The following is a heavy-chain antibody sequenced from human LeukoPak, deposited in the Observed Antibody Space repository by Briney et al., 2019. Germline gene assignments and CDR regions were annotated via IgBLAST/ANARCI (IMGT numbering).Heavy chain of an antibody. CDR1: GGSISSYY. CDR2: IYTSGST. Sequence: PSETLSLTCTVSGGSISSYYWSWIRQPAGKGLEWIGRIYTSGSTNYNPSLKSRVTISVDTSKNQFSLKLSSVTAADTAVYYCARLYYYDSSGYYLLDYYYGMDVWGQGTTVNVSS. CDR3: ARLYYYDSSGYYLLDYYYGMDV. D-gene: IGHD3-22*01. V-gene: IGHV4-4*07. J-gene: IGHJ6*02.